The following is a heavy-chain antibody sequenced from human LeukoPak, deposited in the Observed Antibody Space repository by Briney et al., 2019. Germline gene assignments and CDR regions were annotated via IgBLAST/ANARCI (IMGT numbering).Heavy chain of an antibody. Sequence: ASVKVSCKASGYTFTSYDINWVRQATGLGLEWMGWMNPNSGNTGYAQKFQGRVTMTRNTSISTAYMELSSLRSEDTAVYYCARSTYGDGYYYMDVWGKGTTVTVSS. CDR2: MNPNSGNT. D-gene: IGHD4-17*01. V-gene: IGHV1-8*01. CDR1: GYTFTSYD. J-gene: IGHJ6*03. CDR3: ARSTYGDGYYYMDV.